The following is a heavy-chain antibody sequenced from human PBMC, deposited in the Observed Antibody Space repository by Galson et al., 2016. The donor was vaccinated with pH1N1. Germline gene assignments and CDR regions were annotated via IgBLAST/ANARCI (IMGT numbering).Heavy chain of an antibody. D-gene: IGHD3-3*01. V-gene: IGHV3-7*05. CDR3: ARGIGGRDSY. CDR1: GFSLETYW. J-gene: IGHJ4*02. Sequence: SLRLSCAVSGFSLETYWMTWVRQAPGKGLQWVANIKQDGSEENYVESVKGRFTISRDNAKNSLYLQMNSLRGEDTAVYYCARGIGGRDSYWGQGTLVTVSS. CDR2: IKQDGSEE.